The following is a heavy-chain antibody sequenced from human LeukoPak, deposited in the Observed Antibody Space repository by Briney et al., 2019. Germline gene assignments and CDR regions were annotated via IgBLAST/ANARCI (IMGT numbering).Heavy chain of an antibody. CDR1: GGPFSGYY. Sequence: PSETLSLTCAVSGGPFSGYYWSWIRQPPGKGLEWIGEINHSGSTNYNPSLKSRVTISVDTSKNQFSLKLSSVTAADTAVYYCARGPQYDILTGYYLDYWGQGTLVTVSS. CDR3: ARGPQYDILTGYYLDY. V-gene: IGHV4-34*01. D-gene: IGHD3-9*01. J-gene: IGHJ4*02. CDR2: INHSGST.